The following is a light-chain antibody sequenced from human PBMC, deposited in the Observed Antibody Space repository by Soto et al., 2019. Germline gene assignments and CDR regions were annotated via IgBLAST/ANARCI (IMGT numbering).Light chain of an antibody. CDR1: QSVNSGY. V-gene: IGKV3-20*01. CDR3: QQYGSSPMYT. CDR2: GAS. Sequence: EIVLTQSPGTLSLSPGERATLSCRASQSVNSGYLAWYQQKPGQAPRLLIYGASSRATGIPDRFSGSGSGTDFTLTISRLEPEDFAVYYCQQYGSSPMYTFGQGTKLEIK. J-gene: IGKJ2*01.